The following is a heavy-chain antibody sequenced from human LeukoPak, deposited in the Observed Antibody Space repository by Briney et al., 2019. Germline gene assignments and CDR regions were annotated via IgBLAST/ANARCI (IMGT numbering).Heavy chain of an antibody. V-gene: IGHV3-7*01. D-gene: IGHD3-9*01. CDR3: ARGIGYFDRHYFDY. CDR2: IKQDGSEK. J-gene: IGHJ4*02. Sequence: GGSLRLSCAASGFTFSSYWMSWVRQAPGKGLEWVANIKQDGSEKYYVDSVKGRFTISRDNAKNSLYLQMNSLRAEDTAVYYCARGIGYFDRHYFDYWGQGTLVTVSS. CDR1: GFTFSSYW.